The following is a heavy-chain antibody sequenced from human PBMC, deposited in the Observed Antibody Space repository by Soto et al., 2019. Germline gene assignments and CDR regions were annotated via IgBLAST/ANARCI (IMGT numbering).Heavy chain of an antibody. J-gene: IGHJ4*02. D-gene: IGHD2-15*01. CDR1: GFIFSASG. CDR2: ILHDGNNK. V-gene: IGHV3-30*18. CDR3: AKAGYCDGSSCYHYFDY. Sequence: QVPLVESGGGVVQPGGSLRLSCAASGFIFSASGMHWVRQAPDKGLEWVAVILHDGNNKYYANSVNGRFTISRDNSKNTLYLQMNSLRAEDTAVYYCAKAGYCDGSSCYHYFDYWGQGTLVTVSS.